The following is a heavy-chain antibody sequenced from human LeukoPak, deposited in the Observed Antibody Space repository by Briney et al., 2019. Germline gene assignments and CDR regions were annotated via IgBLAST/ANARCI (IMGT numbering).Heavy chain of an antibody. CDR1: GYTFTNYD. CDR2: MNPNSANT. CDR3: ARDQLPFFYDTSGYDAFDM. V-gene: IGHV1-8*03. Sequence: RASVRVSCKASGYTFTNYDINWVRQAPGQGLEWMGWMNPNSANTGYAEKFQGRVTITKNTSISTAYMEMSSLRSEDTAMYYCARDQLPFFYDTSGYDAFDMWGQGTMVTVSS. D-gene: IGHD3-22*01. J-gene: IGHJ3*02.